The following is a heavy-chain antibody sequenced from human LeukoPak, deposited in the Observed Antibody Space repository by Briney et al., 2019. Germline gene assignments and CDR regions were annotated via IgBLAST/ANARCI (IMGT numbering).Heavy chain of an antibody. CDR2: ISPSSSTI. V-gene: IGHV3-48*02. CDR3: ARDLRLVAAGY. J-gene: IGHJ4*02. D-gene: IGHD6-13*01. Sequence: PGGSLRLSCAASGFTFSSYSMNWVRQAPGKGLEWISYISPSSSTIYYADSVEGRFTISRDNAKNSLYLQMNSLRDADTAVYYCARDLRLVAAGYWGQGTLVTVSS. CDR1: GFTFSSYS.